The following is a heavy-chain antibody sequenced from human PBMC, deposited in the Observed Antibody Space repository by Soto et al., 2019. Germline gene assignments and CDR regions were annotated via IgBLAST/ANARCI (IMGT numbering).Heavy chain of an antibody. CDR3: SRGGDGYG. V-gene: IGHV3-48*02. Sequence: GGSLRLSCAASGFSFASYGMNWVRQAPGKGLEWVSYISNDGGWEYYTDSVKGRFTISRDNARNFLYLQMNSLRDEDTAVYFCSRGGDGYGRGQRTPVTVSS. D-gene: IGHD2-21*01. CDR1: GFSFASYG. J-gene: IGHJ1*01. CDR2: ISNDGGWE.